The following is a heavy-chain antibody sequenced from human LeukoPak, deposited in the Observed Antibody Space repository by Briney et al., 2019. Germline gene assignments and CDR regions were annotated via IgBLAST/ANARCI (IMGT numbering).Heavy chain of an antibody. CDR2: IYPGDSDT. Sequence: GESLKISCKGSGYSFTSYWIGWVRQMPGKGLEWMGIIYPGDSDTRYSPSFQGQVTISADKSISPAYLQWSSLKASDTAMYYCARQGNYGDPFTGGIPTSGAFDPWGQGTLVTVSS. CDR3: ARQGNYGDPFTGGIPTSGAFDP. J-gene: IGHJ5*02. V-gene: IGHV5-51*01. CDR1: GYSFTSYW. D-gene: IGHD4-17*01.